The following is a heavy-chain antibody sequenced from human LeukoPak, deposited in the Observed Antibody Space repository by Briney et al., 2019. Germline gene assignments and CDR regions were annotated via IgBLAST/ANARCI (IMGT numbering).Heavy chain of an antibody. CDR1: GLTFARHA. Sequence: GGSLRLSCAASGLTFARHAMTWVRQTPGKGLEWVAGIGDSGTNTYYADSVKGRFTISRDNSKNMVYLQINSLRAEDTAVYFCATRPPSTTYFGVFDYWGQGTLVTVSS. D-gene: IGHD2/OR15-2a*01. V-gene: IGHV3-23*01. CDR2: IGDSGTNT. J-gene: IGHJ4*02. CDR3: ATRPPSTTYFGVFDY.